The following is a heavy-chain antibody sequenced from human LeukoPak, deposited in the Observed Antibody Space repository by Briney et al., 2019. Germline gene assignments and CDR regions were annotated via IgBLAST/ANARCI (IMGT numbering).Heavy chain of an antibody. CDR2: IYYSGST. CDR3: ASHYGLGPFDY. J-gene: IGHJ4*02. Sequence: GSLTLPCAASGFTFSSYGMSWVRQAQGNGLEWIGYIYYSGSTNYNPALTSRVTISVDTSKNQFSLKLSSVTAADTAVYYCASHYGLGPFDYWGQGTLVTVSS. CDR1: GFTFSSYG. D-gene: IGHD3-16*01. V-gene: IGHV4-59*08.